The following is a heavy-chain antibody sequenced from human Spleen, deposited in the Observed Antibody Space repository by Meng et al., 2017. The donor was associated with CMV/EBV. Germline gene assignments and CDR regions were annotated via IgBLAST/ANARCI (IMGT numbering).Heavy chain of an antibody. J-gene: IGHJ5*02. D-gene: IGHD4-17*01. CDR3: ASPEYGP. Sequence: TRSLTCADSGGCISSSNSWTWGRQVPGKGLEWIGENYQSGGTNYNPSLKSRVTISVDKFKKQFSLKLGSVTAADTAVYYCASPEYGPWGQGTLVTVSS. V-gene: IGHV4-4*02. CDR2: NYQSGGT. CDR1: GGCISSSNS.